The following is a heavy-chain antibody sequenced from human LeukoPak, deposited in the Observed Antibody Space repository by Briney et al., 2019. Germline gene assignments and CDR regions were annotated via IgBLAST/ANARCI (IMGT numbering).Heavy chain of an antibody. D-gene: IGHD6-6*01. CDR3: ARARRLHYFDY. Sequence: PSETLSLTCTVSDGSISGYSWSWIRQPPGKGLEWIGDIYYSGYPNYNPSLQNRVTISVDTSSNQFSLTLRAVTLGDRAVYSCARARRLHYFDYWGQGTLVTVSS. CDR2: IYYSGYP. V-gene: IGHV4-59*12. J-gene: IGHJ4*02. CDR1: DGSISGYS.